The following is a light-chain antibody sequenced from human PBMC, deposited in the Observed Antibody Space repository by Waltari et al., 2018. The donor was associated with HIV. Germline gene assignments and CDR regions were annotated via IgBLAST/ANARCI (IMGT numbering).Light chain of an antibody. Sequence: EIVMTQSPATLSVSPGERATLSCRASQSISSNLAWYQQKTGQAPRLLIHGASTRATGIPARFSGSGSGTEFTLTISSLQSEDFAVYYCQQYNNWPPQYTFGQGTKLEIK. V-gene: IGKV3D-15*01. CDR3: QQYNNWPPQYT. CDR1: QSISSN. J-gene: IGKJ2*01. CDR2: GAS.